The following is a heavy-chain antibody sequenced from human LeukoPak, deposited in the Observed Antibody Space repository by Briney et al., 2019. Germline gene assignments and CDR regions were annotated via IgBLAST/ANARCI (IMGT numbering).Heavy chain of an antibody. D-gene: IGHD2-2*01. Sequence: GGSLRLSCAASGFTFSSYAMHWVRQAPGKGLEWVAIMSYDGSNKYYADSVKGRFTISRDNSKSTLYLQMNSLRPEDMAVYYCARDHIPAANQFDYWGQGTLVTVSS. J-gene: IGHJ4*02. V-gene: IGHV3-30*04. CDR2: MSYDGSNK. CDR3: ARDHIPAANQFDY. CDR1: GFTFSSYA.